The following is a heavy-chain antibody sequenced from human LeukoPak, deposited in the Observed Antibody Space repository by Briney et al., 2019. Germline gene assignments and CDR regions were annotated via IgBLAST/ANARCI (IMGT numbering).Heavy chain of an antibody. V-gene: IGHV3-11*01. J-gene: IGHJ4*02. D-gene: IGHD3-22*01. CDR3: ARGNNYYDSSDYYPSNFDY. CDR2: ISSSGSTI. Sequence: GGSLRLSCAASGFTFSDYYMSWIRQAPGKGLEWVSYISSSGSTIYYADSVKGRFTISRDNAKNSLYLQMNSLRAEDTAVYYCARGNNYYDSSDYYPSNFDYWGQGTLVTVSS. CDR1: GFTFSDYY.